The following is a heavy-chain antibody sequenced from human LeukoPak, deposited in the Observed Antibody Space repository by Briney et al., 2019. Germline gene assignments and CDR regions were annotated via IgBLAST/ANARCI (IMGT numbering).Heavy chain of an antibody. J-gene: IGHJ5*02. CDR3: ARGLRITYYYGSGSYSAWFDP. Sequence: SETLSLTCAVYGGSFSGYYWSWIRQPPGKGLEWIGEINHSGSTNYNPSLKSRVTISVDTSKNQFSLKLSSVTAADTAVYYRARGLRITYYYGSGSYSAWFDPWGQGTLVTVSS. CDR1: GGSFSGYY. D-gene: IGHD3-10*01. V-gene: IGHV4-34*01. CDR2: INHSGST.